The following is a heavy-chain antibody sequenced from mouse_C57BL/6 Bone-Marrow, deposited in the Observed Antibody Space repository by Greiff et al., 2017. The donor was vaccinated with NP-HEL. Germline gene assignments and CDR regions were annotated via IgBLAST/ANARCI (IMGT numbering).Heavy chain of an antibody. V-gene: IGHV1-64*01. CDR1: GYTFTSYW. D-gene: IGHD1-1*01. J-gene: IGHJ4*01. CDR3: ARYGVEGDD. CDR2: IHPNSGST. Sequence: QVQLKQPGAELVKPGASVKLSCKASGYTFTSYWMHWVKQRPGQGLEWIGMIHPNSGSTNYNEKFKSKATLTVDKSSSTAYMQLSSLTSEDSAVYYCARYGVEGDDWGQGTSVTVSS.